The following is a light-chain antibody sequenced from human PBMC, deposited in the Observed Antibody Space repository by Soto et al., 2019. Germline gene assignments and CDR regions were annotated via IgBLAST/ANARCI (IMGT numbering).Light chain of an antibody. J-gene: IGKJ1*01. V-gene: IGKV1-5*01. CDR3: QQYKSYKT. CDR1: QTISSG. Sequence: DIPMTQSPSTLSASVGDRVTITCRASQTISSGLAWYQQKPGKAPKVLIYDASTLESGVPSRFSGNGSGTEFTLTISSLQPDDFATYYCQQYKSYKTFGQGTKVEIK. CDR2: DAS.